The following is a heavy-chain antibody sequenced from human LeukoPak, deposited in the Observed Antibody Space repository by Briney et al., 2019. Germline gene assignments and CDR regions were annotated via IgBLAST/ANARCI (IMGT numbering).Heavy chain of an antibody. J-gene: IGHJ4*02. D-gene: IGHD6-19*01. Sequence: HPGGFLRPSCAASGFTFSSYAMHWVRQAPGKGLEWVAVISYDGNNKYYADSVKGRFTISRDNSKNTLYLQMSSLRVEDTAVYYCASSRSGWIYFDYWGQGTLVTVSS. V-gene: IGHV3-30*15. CDR2: ISYDGNNK. CDR3: ASSRSGWIYFDY. CDR1: GFTFSSYA.